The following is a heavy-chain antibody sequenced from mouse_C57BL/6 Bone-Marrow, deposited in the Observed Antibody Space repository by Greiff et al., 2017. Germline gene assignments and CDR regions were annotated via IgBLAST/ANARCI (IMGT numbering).Heavy chain of an antibody. CDR2: IDPEIGDT. Sequence: EVQLQQSGAELVRPGASVKLSCTASGFNIKDDYIHWVKQRPEQGLEWIGWIDPEIGDTEYASKFQGKATITSDTSSHTAYLHLSSLKSEDTAVYYCSSFDGNYFDFWGQGTPLTVAS. J-gene: IGHJ2*01. V-gene: IGHV14-4*01. D-gene: IGHD2-3*01. CDR3: SSFDGNYFDF. CDR1: GFNIKDDY.